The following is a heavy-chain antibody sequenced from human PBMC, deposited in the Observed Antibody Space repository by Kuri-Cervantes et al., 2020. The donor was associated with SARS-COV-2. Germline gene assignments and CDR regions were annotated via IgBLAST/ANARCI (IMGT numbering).Heavy chain of an antibody. CDR1: GGSISSYY. J-gene: IGHJ6*02. D-gene: IGHD1-26*01. CDR2: IYYSGST. V-gene: IGHV4-59*12. CDR3: ARGNSGSYYFVYYYYGMDV. Sequence: SETLSLTCTVSGGSISSYYWSWIRQPPGKGLEWIGYIYYSGSTNYNPSLKSRVTISVDTSKNQFSLKLSSMTAADTAVYYCARGNSGSYYFVYYYYGMDVWGQGTTVTVSS.